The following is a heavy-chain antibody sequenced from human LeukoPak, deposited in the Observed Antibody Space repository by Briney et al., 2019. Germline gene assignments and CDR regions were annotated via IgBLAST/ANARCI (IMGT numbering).Heavy chain of an antibody. CDR2: IYYSGST. V-gene: IGHV4-39*07. D-gene: IGHD6-13*01. Sequence: SETLSLTCTVSGGSISSSSYYWGWIRQPPGKGLEWIGNIYYSGSTYYNPSLKSRVTISVDTSKNQFSLKLSSVTAADTAVYYCARASVIAAAGWADWGQGTLVTVSS. J-gene: IGHJ4*02. CDR3: ARASVIAAAGWAD. CDR1: GGSISSSSYY.